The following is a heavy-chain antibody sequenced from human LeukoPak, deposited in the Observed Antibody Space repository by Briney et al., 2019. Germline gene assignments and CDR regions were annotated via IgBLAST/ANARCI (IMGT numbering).Heavy chain of an antibody. CDR1: GFTFSNYA. D-gene: IGHD2-2*01. V-gene: IGHV3-64D*06. CDR3: VKDQHCSTISCATRTGFDP. J-gene: IGHJ5*02. Sequence: GGSLLLSCSASGFTFSNYAMHGVRQAPGKGLEFVSGISSTGGSTNYPDSVKDRFSISRDNSKNTLYLQMTSLRADDTAVYYCVKDQHCSTISCATRTGFDPWGQGTSVTVSS. CDR2: ISSTGGST.